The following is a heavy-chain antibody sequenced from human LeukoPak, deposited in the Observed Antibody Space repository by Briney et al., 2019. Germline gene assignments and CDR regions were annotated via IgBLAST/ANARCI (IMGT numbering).Heavy chain of an antibody. Sequence: ASVKVSCKASGYTFTGYYMHWVRQAPGQGLEWMGWINPNSGGTNYAQKFQGRVTMTRDTSISTAYMELRRLRSDDTAVYYCARTVSFYTVYFDYWGQGTLVTVSS. D-gene: IGHD2-2*02. CDR3: ARTVSFYTVYFDY. CDR2: INPNSGGT. J-gene: IGHJ4*02. V-gene: IGHV1-2*02. CDR1: GYTFTGYY.